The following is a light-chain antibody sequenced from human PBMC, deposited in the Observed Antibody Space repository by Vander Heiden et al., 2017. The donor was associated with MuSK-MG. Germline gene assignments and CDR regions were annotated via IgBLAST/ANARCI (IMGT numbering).Light chain of an antibody. V-gene: IGLV2-11*01. CDR3: CSYAGSGTWV. CDR2: EVT. CDR1: SSDVGGYNS. J-gene: IGLJ3*02. Sequence: QSALTQPRSVSGSPGQSVAISCTGTSSDVGGYNSVSWYQQHPGKAPKFMIYEVTRRPSGVPDRFSGSKSGNTASLIISGLQAEDEADYYCCSYAGSGTWVFGGGTKLTVL.